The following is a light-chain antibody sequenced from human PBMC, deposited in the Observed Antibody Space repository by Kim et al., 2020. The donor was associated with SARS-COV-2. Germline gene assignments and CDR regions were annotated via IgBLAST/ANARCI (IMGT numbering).Light chain of an antibody. V-gene: IGLV3-19*01. J-gene: IGLJ3*02. CDR3: NSRDSSGDHVV. CDR2: GKY. Sequence: SSELTQDPAVSVALGQTVRLTCQGDSLRNYYATWYQNRPGQAPVLVLYGKYNRPSGIPDRFSGSASGNTASLTITGAQAEDEADYYCNSRDSSGDHVVFGGGTQLTVL. CDR1: SLRNYY.